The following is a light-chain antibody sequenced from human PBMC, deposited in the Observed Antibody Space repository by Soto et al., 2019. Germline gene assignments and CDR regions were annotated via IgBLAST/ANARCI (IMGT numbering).Light chain of an antibody. J-gene: IGKJ2*01. CDR2: AAS. CDR3: QQSYTTPVYT. CDR1: QNIIFY. Sequence: DIQMTQSPSSLSASVGDRVTITCRTNQNIIFYLNWYQQKPGKAPKLLIYAASNLQSGVPSRFSGSGSGTEFTLTISSLRPEDFATYFCQQSYTTPVYTFGQGTRLEIK. V-gene: IGKV1-39*01.